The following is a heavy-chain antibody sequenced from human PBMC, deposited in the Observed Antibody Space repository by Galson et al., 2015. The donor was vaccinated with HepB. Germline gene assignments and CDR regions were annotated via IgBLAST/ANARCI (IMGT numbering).Heavy chain of an antibody. V-gene: IGHV3-23*01. Sequence: SLRLSCAASGFTFSSYAMSWVRQAPGKGLEWVSAISGSGGSTYYADSVKGRFTISRDNSKNTLYLQMNSLRAEDTAVYYCAKRARELVVVAATSHDAFGIWGQGTMVTVSS. CDR1: GFTFSSYA. CDR3: AKRARELVVVAATSHDAFGI. CDR2: ISGSGGST. D-gene: IGHD2-15*01. J-gene: IGHJ3*02.